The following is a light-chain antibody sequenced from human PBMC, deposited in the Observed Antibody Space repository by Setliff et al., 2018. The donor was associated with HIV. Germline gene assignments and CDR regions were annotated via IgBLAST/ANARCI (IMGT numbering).Light chain of an antibody. CDR3: QQYGGSPRA. V-gene: IGKV3-20*01. CDR1: QTVTSGY. CDR2: GAS. J-gene: IGKJ1*01. Sequence: EIVLTQSPGTLSLSPGERATLSCRASQTVTSGYLAWYQQKPGQAPRLLVYGASSRATDIPDRFSGSGSGTDFTLTISRLEPEDSAVYYCQQYGGSPRAFGQGTKWIS.